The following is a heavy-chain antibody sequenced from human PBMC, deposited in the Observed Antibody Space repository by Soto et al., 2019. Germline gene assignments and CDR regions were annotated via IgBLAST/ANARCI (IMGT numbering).Heavy chain of an antibody. J-gene: IGHJ5*02. CDR2: IKQDGSEK. V-gene: IGHV3-7*01. CDR1: GFPFSRYW. Sequence: GGSLRLSCAAFGFPFSRYWMSWVRQAPGKGLEWVANIKQDGSEKSYVDSVKGRFSISRDNAKNSLYLQMNSLRVEDTAVYFCGRDLPSISGRPGGWFDPWGQGTLVTVSS. CDR3: GRDLPSISGRPGGWFDP. D-gene: IGHD6-6*01.